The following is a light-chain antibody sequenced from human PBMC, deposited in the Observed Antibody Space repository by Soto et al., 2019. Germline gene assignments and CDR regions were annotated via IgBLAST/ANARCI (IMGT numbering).Light chain of an antibody. J-gene: IGKJ2*01. V-gene: IGKV3-15*01. CDR2: GTS. Sequence: EIVMTQSPATLSVSPGERATLSCRASQSVSSKLAWFQQKPGQAPRLLIYGTSTRATGIPARFSGSGSGTEFTLTISSLQSEDFAVYYCQQYNNWPHTFGQGPRWIS. CDR3: QQYNNWPHT. CDR1: QSVSSK.